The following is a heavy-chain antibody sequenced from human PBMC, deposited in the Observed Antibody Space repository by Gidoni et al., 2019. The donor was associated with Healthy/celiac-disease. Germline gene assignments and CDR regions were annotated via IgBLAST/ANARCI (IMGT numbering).Heavy chain of an antibody. J-gene: IGHJ3*02. CDR2: ISYDGSNK. Sequence: VQLVDSGGGVVQPGRSLRLSCAASGFTFSSYCTHWVRQAPGKGLEWVAVISYDGSNKYYADSVKGRFTISRDNSKNTLYLQMNSLRAEDTAVYYCAKDRLGYCSGGSCFYDAFDIWGQGTMVTVSS. V-gene: IGHV3-30*18. D-gene: IGHD2-15*01. CDR1: GFTFSSYC. CDR3: AKDRLGYCSGGSCFYDAFDI.